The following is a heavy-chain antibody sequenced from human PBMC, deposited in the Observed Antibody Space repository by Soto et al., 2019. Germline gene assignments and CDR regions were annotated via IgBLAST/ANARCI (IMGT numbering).Heavy chain of an antibody. CDR2: IYYSGST. J-gene: IGHJ5*02. V-gene: IGHV4-59*01. D-gene: IGHD6-13*01. Sequence: SETLSLTCTVSGDSISSYYWSWIRQPPGKGLEWIGYIYYSGSTNYNPSLKSRVTISVDTSKNQFSLKLSSVTAADTAVYYCAKAKEGIAAAGNWFDPWGQGTLVTVSS. CDR3: AKAKEGIAAAGNWFDP. CDR1: GDSISSYY.